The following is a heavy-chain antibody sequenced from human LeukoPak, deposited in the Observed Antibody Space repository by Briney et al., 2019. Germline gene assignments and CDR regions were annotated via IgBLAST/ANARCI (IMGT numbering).Heavy chain of an antibody. CDR1: GGSINSYY. J-gene: IGHJ6*03. D-gene: IGHD3-3*01. CDR3: ARDTYDFWSGSNYYYYMDV. CDR2: IYYSGST. Sequence: SETLSLTCTVSGGSINSYYWSWIRQPPGKGLEWIGYIYYSGSTNYKPSLKSRVTISVDTSKNQFSLKLSSVTAADTAVYYCARDTYDFWSGSNYYYYMDVWGKGTTVTVSS. V-gene: IGHV4-59*01.